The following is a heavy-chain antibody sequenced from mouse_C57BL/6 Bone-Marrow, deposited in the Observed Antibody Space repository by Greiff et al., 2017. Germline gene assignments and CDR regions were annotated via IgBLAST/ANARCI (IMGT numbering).Heavy chain of an antibody. CDR2: ISNDGSN. D-gene: IGHD2-1*01. J-gene: IGHJ2*01. CDR3: ARAYGNYDFDY. CDR1: GYSITSGYY. V-gene: IGHV3-6*01. Sequence: EVKLQESGPGLVKPSQSLSLTCSVTGYSITSGYYWNWIRQFPGNKLEWMGYISNDGSNNYNPSLKNRISITRDTSKNQFFLKLNSVTTEDTATYYCARAYGNYDFDYWGQGTTLTVSS.